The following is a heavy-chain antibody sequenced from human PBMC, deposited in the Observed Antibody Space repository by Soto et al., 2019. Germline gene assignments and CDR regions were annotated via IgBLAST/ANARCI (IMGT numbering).Heavy chain of an antibody. J-gene: IGHJ3*02. CDR3: ARATYYDFWSGYLHDAFDI. Sequence: GGSLRLSCAVSGFRFSGYGMHWVRQAPGTGLEWVAVIWYDGSNKYYADSVKGRFTISRDNSKNTLYLQMNSLRAEDTAVYYCARATYYDFWSGYLHDAFDIWGQGTMVTVSS. V-gene: IGHV3-33*01. D-gene: IGHD3-3*01. CDR1: GFRFSGYG. CDR2: IWYDGSNK.